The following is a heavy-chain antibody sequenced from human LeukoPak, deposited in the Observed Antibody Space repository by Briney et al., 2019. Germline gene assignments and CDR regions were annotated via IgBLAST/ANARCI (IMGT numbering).Heavy chain of an antibody. J-gene: IGHJ4*02. CDR1: GFTFSSYW. V-gene: IGHV3-7*01. D-gene: IGHD4-17*01. CDR3: ARWAGGHYDY. Sequence: GGSLRLSCAASGFTFSSYWMSWVRQAPGKGLERVANIKQDGSEKYYVDSVKGRFTISRDNGKNSMYLQTNSLRAEDTAVYYCARWAGGHYDYWGQGTLVTVSS. CDR2: IKQDGSEK.